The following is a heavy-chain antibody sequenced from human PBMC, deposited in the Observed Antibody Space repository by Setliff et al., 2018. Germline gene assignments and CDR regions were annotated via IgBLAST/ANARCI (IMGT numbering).Heavy chain of an antibody. D-gene: IGHD1-26*01. CDR3: VRSGKFGMRFWFDQ. CDR2: INPNSSDT. V-gene: IGHV1-2*02. CDR1: GNRLTDYN. Sequence: ASVKVSCKASGNRLTDYNLHWVRQAPGQGLEWMGWINPNSSDTHSAQKFQGRVTMTRDTSINTAYMELSSLTSDDTAFYYCVRSGKFGMRFWFDQWGQGTPVTVSS. J-gene: IGHJ5*02.